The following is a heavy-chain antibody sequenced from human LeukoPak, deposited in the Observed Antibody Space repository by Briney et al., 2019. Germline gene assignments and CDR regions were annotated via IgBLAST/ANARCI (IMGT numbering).Heavy chain of an antibody. J-gene: IGHJ4*02. CDR3: AKGAYDYIEMGYFDY. D-gene: IGHD5-12*01. CDR2: IIGSSGDT. Sequence: GGSLRLSCAASGFSLTNFATSWVRQAPGKGLEWVSLIIGSSGDTFYADSVKGRFTISRDNSKNRLCLQMNSLRAEDTALYYCAKGAYDYIEMGYFDYWGQGTLVTVSS. V-gene: IGHV3-23*01. CDR1: GFSLTNFA.